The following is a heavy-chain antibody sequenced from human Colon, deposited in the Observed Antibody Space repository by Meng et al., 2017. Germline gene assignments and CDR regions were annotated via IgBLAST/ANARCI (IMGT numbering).Heavy chain of an antibody. V-gene: IGHV1-2*02. CDR1: GDTFTDYY. CDR2: VNPKSGGT. Sequence: ASVKVSCKASGDTFTDYYMHWVRQAPGQGLEWMGWVNPKSGGTNFAQKFQGRVTMTRDTSINTAYMELSRLTSDDTAVYYCARDRRSLRYLGTGGALDIWAQGTMVTVSS. D-gene: IGHD3-9*01. CDR3: ARDRRSLRYLGTGGALDI. J-gene: IGHJ3*02.